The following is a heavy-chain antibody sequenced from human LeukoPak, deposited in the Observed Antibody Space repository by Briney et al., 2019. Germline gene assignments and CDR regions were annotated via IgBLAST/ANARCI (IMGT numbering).Heavy chain of an antibody. CDR2: INHSGST. J-gene: IGHJ4*02. V-gene: IGHV4-34*01. D-gene: IGHD3-22*01. CDR1: GGSFSGYY. CDR3: ARASPTYYYDSSGYWNY. Sequence: PSETLSLTCAVYGGSFSGYYWSWIRQPPGKGLEWIGEINHSGSTNYNPSLKSRVTISVDTSKNQFSLKLSSVTAADTAVYHCARASPTYYYDSSGYWNYWGQGTLVTVSS.